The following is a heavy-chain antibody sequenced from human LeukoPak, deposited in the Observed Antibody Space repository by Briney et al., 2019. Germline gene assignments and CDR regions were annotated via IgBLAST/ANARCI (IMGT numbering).Heavy chain of an antibody. V-gene: IGHV1-2*02. D-gene: IGHD3-9*01. Sequence: ASVKVSCKASGYTFTGYYIHWVRQAPGQGLEWMGWINPNSCGTNYAQKFQGRVTMTTDTSTSTAYMELRSLRSDDTTVYYCARSDFDWLLRDYWGQGTLVTVSS. CDR2: INPNSCGT. CDR1: GYTFTGYY. CDR3: ARSDFDWLLRDY. J-gene: IGHJ4*02.